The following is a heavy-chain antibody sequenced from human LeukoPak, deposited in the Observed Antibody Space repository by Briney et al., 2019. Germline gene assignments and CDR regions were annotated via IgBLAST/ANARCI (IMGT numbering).Heavy chain of an antibody. CDR3: ARGSAVRHAFDI. J-gene: IGHJ3*02. V-gene: IGHV4-59*01. CDR1: GGSISSYY. Sequence: SETLSLTCTVSGGSISSYYWSWIRQPPGKGLEWIGYIYYSGSTNYNPSLKSRVTISVDTSKNQFSLKQSSVTAADTAVYYCARGSAVRHAFDIWGQGTMVTVSS. CDR2: IYYSGST. D-gene: IGHD6-19*01.